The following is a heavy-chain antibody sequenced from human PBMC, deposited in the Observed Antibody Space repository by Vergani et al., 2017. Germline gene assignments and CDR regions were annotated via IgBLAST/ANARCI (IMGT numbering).Heavy chain of an antibody. Sequence: QVQMEQEKEDVKNPGDSVKISCKASGYRYSSYAMHWVRQAPGQRLEWMGWINAGNGNKKESQKFQGRVTITRDTSASTAYLELSSLRSEDTAVYYCAISYYYDSSVYSLYAFDIWGRGTMVTGSS. V-gene: IGHV1-3*01. J-gene: IGHJ3*02. CDR3: AISYYYDSSVYSLYAFDI. D-gene: IGHD3-22*01. CDR2: INAGNGNK. CDR1: GYRYSSYA.